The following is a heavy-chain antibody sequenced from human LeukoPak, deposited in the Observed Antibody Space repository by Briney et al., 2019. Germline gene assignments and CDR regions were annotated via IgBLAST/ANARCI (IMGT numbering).Heavy chain of an antibody. CDR3: ARVYDSSGPYYPPEYFQH. Sequence: GASVKVSCKASGFTFTSSAMQWVRQVRGQRLEWIGWIVVGSGNTNYAQKFQERVTITRNTSISTAYMGLSSLRSEDTAVYYCARVYDSSGPYYPPEYFQHWGQGTLVTVSS. V-gene: IGHV1-58*02. CDR2: IVVGSGNT. D-gene: IGHD3-22*01. CDR1: GFTFTSSA. J-gene: IGHJ1*01.